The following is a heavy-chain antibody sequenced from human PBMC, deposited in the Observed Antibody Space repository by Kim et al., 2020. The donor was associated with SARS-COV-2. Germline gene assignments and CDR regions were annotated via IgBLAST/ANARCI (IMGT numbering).Heavy chain of an antibody. CDR2: MNPNSGNT. CDR3: ARLLDSSGYYYLYYYYGMDV. D-gene: IGHD3-22*01. V-gene: IGHV1-8*01. J-gene: IGHJ6*02. Sequence: ASVKVSCKASGYTFTSYDINWVRQATGQGLEWMGWMNPNSGNTGYAQKFQGRVTMTRNTSISTAYMELSSLRSEDTAVYYCARLLDSSGYYYLYYYYGMDVWGQGTTVTVSS. CDR1: GYTFTSYD.